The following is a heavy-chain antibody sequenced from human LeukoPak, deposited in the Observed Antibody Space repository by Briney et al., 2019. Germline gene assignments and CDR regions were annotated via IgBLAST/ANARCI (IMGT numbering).Heavy chain of an antibody. CDR1: GYTFTNYA. D-gene: IGHD3-22*01. Sequence: ASVKVSCKASGYTFTNYAMNWVRQAPGQGLEWMGWINTDTGNPTYAQGFTRRLVFSLDSSASTAYLQISSLKAEDTAVYYCARGPITTRSHFDYWGQGTLVTVSS. J-gene: IGHJ4*02. CDR3: ARGPITTRSHFDY. CDR2: INTDTGNP. V-gene: IGHV7-4-1*02.